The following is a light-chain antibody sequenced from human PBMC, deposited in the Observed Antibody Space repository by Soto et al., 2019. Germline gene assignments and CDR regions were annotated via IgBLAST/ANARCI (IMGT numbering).Light chain of an antibody. CDR1: NSDVGTYNY. J-gene: IGLJ2*01. Sequence: QSALTQPASVSGSPGQSITISCTGTNSDVGTYNYVSWYQQHPGKAPKFVVYEVSDRPSGVSDRFSGSKSGNTASLTISRLQAEYEAESSCSSYTTSSTLVFGGGNKLTVL. CDR3: SSYTTSSTLV. V-gene: IGLV2-14*01. CDR2: EVS.